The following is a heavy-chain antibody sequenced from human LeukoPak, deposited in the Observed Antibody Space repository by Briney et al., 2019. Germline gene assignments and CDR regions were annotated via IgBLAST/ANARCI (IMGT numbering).Heavy chain of an antibody. J-gene: IGHJ4*02. V-gene: IGHV4-34*12. CDR2: IIHSGST. D-gene: IGHD2-8*01. CDR1: GGSFTGYY. Sequence: SSETLSLTCAVYGGSFTGYYWTWIRQPPGRGLEWIGEIIHSGSTLYNPSLKSRVTISVDTSKNQFSLKLSSVTAADTAVYYCARAGVVLMVYATLYFDYWGQGTLVTVSS. CDR3: ARAGVVLMVYATLYFDY.